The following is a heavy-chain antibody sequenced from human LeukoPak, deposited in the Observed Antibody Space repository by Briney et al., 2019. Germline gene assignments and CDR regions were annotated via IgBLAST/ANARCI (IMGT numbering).Heavy chain of an antibody. CDR1: SGSISSNNHY. V-gene: IGHV4-39*07. D-gene: IGHD2-15*01. CDR3: VRDRQHCSGGNCYSEDLPDS. CDR2: IDYSGNT. Sequence: SSETLSLTCSVSSGSISSNNHYWGWIRQPQGKRLEWIGNIDYSGNTDYNPSLRSRVTISVDPSKKQFSLKLSSVTAADMAVYFCVRDRQHCSGGNCYSEDLPDSWGQGIVVAVSS. J-gene: IGHJ4*02.